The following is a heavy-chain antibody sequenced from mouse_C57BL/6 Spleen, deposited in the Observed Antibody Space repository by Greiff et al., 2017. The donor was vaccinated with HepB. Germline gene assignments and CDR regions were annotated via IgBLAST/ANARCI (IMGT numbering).Heavy chain of an antibody. J-gene: IGHJ2*01. Sequence: VQLQQPGAELVRPGSSVKLSCKASGYTFTSYWMHWVKQRPIQGLEWIGNIDPSDSETHYNQKFKDKATLTVDKSSSTAYMQLSSLTSEDSAVYYCARLGYYGSTYFDYWGQGTTLTVSS. V-gene: IGHV1-52*01. CDR1: GYTFTSYW. D-gene: IGHD1-1*01. CDR2: IDPSDSET. CDR3: ARLGYYGSTYFDY.